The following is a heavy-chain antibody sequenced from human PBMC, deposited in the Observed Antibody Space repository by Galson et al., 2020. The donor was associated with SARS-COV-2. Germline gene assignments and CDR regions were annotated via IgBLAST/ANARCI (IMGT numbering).Heavy chain of an antibody. D-gene: IGHD3-3*01. CDR2: IWYDGSNK. J-gene: IGHJ3*02. Sequence: GGSLRLSCAASGFTFSSYGMHWVRQAPGKGLEWVAVIWYDGSNKYYADSVKGRFTISRDNSKNTLYLQMNSLRAEDTAVYYCARGHYDFWGGYLDIWGQGTMVTVSS. CDR3: ARGHYDFWGGYLDI. V-gene: IGHV3-33*01. CDR1: GFTFSSYG.